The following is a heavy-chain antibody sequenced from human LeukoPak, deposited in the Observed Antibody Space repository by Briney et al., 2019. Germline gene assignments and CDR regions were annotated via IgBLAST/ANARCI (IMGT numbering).Heavy chain of an antibody. Sequence: ADPLSLTCTLSGGSISPYFWNWIRQPPGKGLEWIGYISYTESTHYNPSLKSRVTISVDTSKNQFSLQLTSGTAADTAVYYCARDDYRGVTNFDPWGQGTLVTVSS. J-gene: IGHJ5*02. V-gene: IGHV4-59*01. D-gene: IGHD3-10*01. CDR3: ARDDYRGVTNFDP. CDR2: ISYTEST. CDR1: GGSISPYF.